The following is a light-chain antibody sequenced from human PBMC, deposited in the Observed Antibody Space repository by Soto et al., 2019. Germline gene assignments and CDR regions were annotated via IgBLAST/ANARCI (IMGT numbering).Light chain of an antibody. V-gene: IGLV1-47*01. CDR3: TSYTSIRTLV. J-gene: IGLJ1*01. CDR1: SSNIGSNY. CDR2: RNN. Sequence: QSVLTQPPSASGAPGQRVTISCSGSSSNIGSNYVYWYQQLPGTAPKLLIYRNNQRRSGVPDRFSGSKSGTSVSLAISGLRSEDEADYYCTSYTSIRTLVFGTGTKLTVL.